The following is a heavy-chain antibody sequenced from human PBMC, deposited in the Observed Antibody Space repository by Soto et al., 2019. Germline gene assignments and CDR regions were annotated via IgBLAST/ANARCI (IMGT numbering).Heavy chain of an antibody. CDR1: GFTFRSNW. D-gene: IGHD5-12*01. V-gene: IGHV3-7*03. J-gene: IGHJ4*02. CDR3: ATSGGGWLQPPV. Sequence: PGGSLRLSCAASGFTFRSNWMSWVRQAPGKGLEWVANIKQDGSEKYYVDSVKGRFTISRDNAKNSLYLQMNSLRAEATAVYYCATSGGGWLQPPVWGQGTLVTVSS. CDR2: IKQDGSEK.